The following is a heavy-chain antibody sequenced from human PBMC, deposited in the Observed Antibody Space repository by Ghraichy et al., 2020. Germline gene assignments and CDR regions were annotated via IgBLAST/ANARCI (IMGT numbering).Heavy chain of an antibody. Sequence: TLSLTCTVSGGSISSGDYYWSWIRQPPGKGLEWIGYIYYSGSTYYNPSLKSRVTISVDTSKNQFSLKLSSVTAADTAVYYCARGGGYYYDSSGYFFSVYFDYWGQGTLVTVSS. D-gene: IGHD3-22*01. CDR2: IYYSGST. CDR1: GGSISSGDYY. CDR3: ARGGGYYYDSSGYFFSVYFDY. V-gene: IGHV4-30-4*01. J-gene: IGHJ4*02.